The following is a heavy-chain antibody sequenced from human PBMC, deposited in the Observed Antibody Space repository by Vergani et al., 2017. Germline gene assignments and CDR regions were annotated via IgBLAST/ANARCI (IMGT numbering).Heavy chain of an antibody. Sequence: QVQLVQSGAEVKKPGASVKVSCKASGYTFTGYYMHWVRQAPGQGLERMGWINPNGGGTNYAQKFQGRVTMTRDTSISTAYMELSRLRSDDTAVYYCAREYCSSTSCYIGYWGQGTLVTVSS. D-gene: IGHD2-2*02. V-gene: IGHV1-2*02. CDR2: INPNGGGT. CDR1: GYTFTGYY. J-gene: IGHJ4*02. CDR3: AREYCSSTSCYIGY.